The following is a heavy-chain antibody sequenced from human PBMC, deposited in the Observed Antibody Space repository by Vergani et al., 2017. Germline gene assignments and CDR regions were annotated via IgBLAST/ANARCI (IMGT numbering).Heavy chain of an antibody. CDR1: GGSISSSSYY. J-gene: IGHJ4*02. D-gene: IGHD1-7*01. CDR3: ARQRGNGNYGHHDY. CDR2: IYYSGST. Sequence: QLPLQESGPGLVKPSETLSLTCTVSGGSISSSSYYWGWIRQPPGHWLEWLWRIYYSGSTSYNPSLKSRVTLSVDTSTNQFYLKLSAVTAADTAVYYCARQRGNGNYGHHDYWGKGTLVTVSS. V-gene: IGHV4-39*01.